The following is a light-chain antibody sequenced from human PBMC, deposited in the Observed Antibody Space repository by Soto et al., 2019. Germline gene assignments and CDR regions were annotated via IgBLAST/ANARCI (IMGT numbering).Light chain of an antibody. CDR2: DAS. Sequence: DIQMTQSPSTLSGSVGDRVTITCRASQSISSWLAWYQQKPGKAPKLLIYDASSLESGVPSRFSGSGSGTEFTLTISSLQPDDFATYYCQQYNSYSTFGQGTKVEIK. CDR1: QSISSW. CDR3: QQYNSYST. V-gene: IGKV1-5*01. J-gene: IGKJ1*01.